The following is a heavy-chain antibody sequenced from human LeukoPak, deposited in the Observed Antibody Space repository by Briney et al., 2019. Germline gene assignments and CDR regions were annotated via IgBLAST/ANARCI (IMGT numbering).Heavy chain of an antibody. D-gene: IGHD4-23*01. Sequence: SETLSLTCAVYGGSFSGYYWSWIRQPPGKGLEWIGEINHSESTNKNPSRQSRLTKSVDTSNNQFSLKLAYVPAPATAVYYCPRQPAEYYGGNPEIGDAFDIWGQGTMVTVSS. CDR2: INHSEST. J-gene: IGHJ3*02. CDR3: PRQPAEYYGGNPEIGDAFDI. V-gene: IGHV4-34*01. CDR1: GGSFSGYY.